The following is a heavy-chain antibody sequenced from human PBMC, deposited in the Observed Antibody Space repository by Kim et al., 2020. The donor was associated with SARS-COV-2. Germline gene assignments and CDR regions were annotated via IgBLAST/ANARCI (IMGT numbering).Heavy chain of an antibody. J-gene: IGHJ4*02. Sequence: VKGRFTISRDNSKNTLYLQMNSLRAEDMAVYYCGKASRASHHMVRGVIAYLGQGTLVTVSS. D-gene: IGHD3-10*01. CDR3: GKASRASHHMVRGVIAY. V-gene: IGHV3-23*01.